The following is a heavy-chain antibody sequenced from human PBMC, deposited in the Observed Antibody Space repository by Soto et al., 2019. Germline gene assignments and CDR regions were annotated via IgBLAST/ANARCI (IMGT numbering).Heavy chain of an antibody. J-gene: IGHJ4*02. CDR1: GYTFSSYD. Sequence: ASVKVSCKASGYTFSSYDINWVRQATVQGLEWMGWMNPNSGNTGYAQKFQGRVTMTRNTSISTAYMELSGLRSEDTAVYYCASVSYCSSISCYESFDYWGQGTQVTVSS. D-gene: IGHD2-2*01. CDR3: ASVSYCSSISCYESFDY. CDR2: MNPNSGNT. V-gene: IGHV1-8*01.